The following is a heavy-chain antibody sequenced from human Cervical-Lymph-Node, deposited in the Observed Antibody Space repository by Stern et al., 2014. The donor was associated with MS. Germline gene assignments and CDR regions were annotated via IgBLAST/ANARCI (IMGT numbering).Heavy chain of an antibody. Sequence: VQLVESGAEVKKPGASVKVSCKASGYTFTGYYMHWVRQAPGQGLEWMGWINPNSGGTNYAKKFQGWVTMTRDTSISTAYMELSRLRSDDTAVYYCARDLPPVYCSSTSCYDYGMDVWGQGTTVTVSS. V-gene: IGHV1-2*04. CDR3: ARDLPPVYCSSTSCYDYGMDV. J-gene: IGHJ6*02. CDR2: INPNSGGT. D-gene: IGHD2-2*01. CDR1: GYTFTGYY.